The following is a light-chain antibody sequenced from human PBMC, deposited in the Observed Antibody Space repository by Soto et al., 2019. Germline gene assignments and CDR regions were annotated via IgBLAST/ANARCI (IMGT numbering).Light chain of an antibody. CDR3: QQVGRSPPSWT. CDR2: GAS. CDR1: QSVSSNY. Sequence: ETVLTQSPGTLSLSPGERATLSCRASQSVSSNYLAWYPHKPGQAPRLLIYGASTRATGIPDRFSGSESETDFTLTISRREPEDLAVYFCQQVGRSPPSWTFGQGTKVEIK. J-gene: IGKJ1*01. V-gene: IGKV3-20*01.